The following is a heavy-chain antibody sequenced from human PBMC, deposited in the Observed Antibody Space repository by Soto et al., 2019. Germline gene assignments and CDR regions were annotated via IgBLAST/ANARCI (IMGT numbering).Heavy chain of an antibody. J-gene: IGHJ6*02. CDR1: GGSFSGYY. V-gene: IGHV4-34*01. D-gene: IGHD2-15*01. CDR3: ARCRVNVVVVASTLGHHDYGMVS. Sequence: SETLSLTCAVYGGSFSGYYWSWIRQPPGKGLEWIGEINHSGSTNYNPSLKSRVTISVDKSKNQFSLKLSSVTAADTAVYYCARCRVNVVVVASTLGHHDYGMVSWGQGTTVTVSS. CDR2: INHSGST.